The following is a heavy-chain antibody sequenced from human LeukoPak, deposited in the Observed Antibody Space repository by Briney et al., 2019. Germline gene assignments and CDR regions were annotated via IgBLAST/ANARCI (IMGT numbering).Heavy chain of an antibody. CDR1: GFTFSSYA. J-gene: IGHJ2*01. D-gene: IGHD6-13*01. V-gene: IGHV3-23*01. CDR2: ISGRGDST. Sequence: GGCLRLSCAASGFTFSSYAMSWVRQAPGKGLEWVSTISGRGDSTYYADSVKGRFNISRDNSRNTLYLQMNTLRAEDTAVYYCAKAIAAPVWYFDLWGRGTLVTVSS. CDR3: AKAIAAPVWYFDL.